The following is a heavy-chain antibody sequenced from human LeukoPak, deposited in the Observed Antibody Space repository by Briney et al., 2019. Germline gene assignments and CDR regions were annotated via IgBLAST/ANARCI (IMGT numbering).Heavy chain of an antibody. CDR3: ATGERYRGPGYFDY. CDR2: IYYSGST. V-gene: IGHV4-39*01. J-gene: IGHJ4*02. D-gene: IGHD3-10*01. CDR1: GGSISSSSYY. Sequence: PSETLSLTCTVSGGSISSSSYYWGWIRQPPGKGLEWIGSIYYSGSTYYNPSLKSRVTISVDTSKNQFSLKLSSVTAADTAAYYCATGERYRGPGYFDYWGQGTLVTVSS.